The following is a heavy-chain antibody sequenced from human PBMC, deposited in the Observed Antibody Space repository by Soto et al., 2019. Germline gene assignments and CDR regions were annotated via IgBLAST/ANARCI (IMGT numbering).Heavy chain of an antibody. CDR1: GFTFSNAW. D-gene: IGHD3-22*01. CDR2: IKSKTDGGTT. V-gene: IGHV3-15*01. CDR3: TTDVSLYDSSGYWMLGAFDI. Sequence: GGSLRLSCAASGFTFSNAWMSWVRQAPGKGLEWVGRIKSKTDGGTTDYAAPVKGRFTISRDDSKNTLYLQMNSLKTEDTAVYYCTTDVSLYDSSGYWMLGAFDIWGQGTMVTVSS. J-gene: IGHJ3*02.